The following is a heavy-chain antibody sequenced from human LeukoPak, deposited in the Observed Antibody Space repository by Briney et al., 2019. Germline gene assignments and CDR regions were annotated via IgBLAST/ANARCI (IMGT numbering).Heavy chain of an antibody. CDR2: INPNSGGT. J-gene: IGHJ4*02. Sequence: ASVKVSCKASGYTFTGYSMHWVRQAPGQGLEWMGWINPNSGGTNYAQKFQGRVTMTTDTSISIAYMELSRLRSDDTAVYYCARDLITMVRGFDYWGQGTLVTVSS. D-gene: IGHD3-10*01. V-gene: IGHV1-2*02. CDR1: GYTFTGYS. CDR3: ARDLITMVRGFDY.